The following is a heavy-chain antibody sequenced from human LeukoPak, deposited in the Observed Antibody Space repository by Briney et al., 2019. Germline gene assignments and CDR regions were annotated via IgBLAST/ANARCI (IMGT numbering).Heavy chain of an antibody. D-gene: IGHD3-10*01. Sequence: PGGSLRLSCAASGFTFSSYAMSWVRQAPGKGLEWVSAISGSGGSTYYADSVKGRFTISRDNSKNMVYLQMNSLRAEDTAVYYCAKPRDYYGPFAYWGQGTLVTVSS. CDR2: ISGSGGST. V-gene: IGHV3-23*01. J-gene: IGHJ4*02. CDR3: AKPRDYYGPFAY. CDR1: GFTFSSYA.